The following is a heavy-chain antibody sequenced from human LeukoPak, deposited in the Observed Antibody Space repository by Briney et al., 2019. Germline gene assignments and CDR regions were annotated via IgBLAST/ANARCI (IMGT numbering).Heavy chain of an antibody. V-gene: IGHV1-2*02. J-gene: IGHJ4*02. CDR1: GYTFTAYY. Sequence: GASVKVSCKASGYTFTAYYMHWVREAPGQGLEWMRWINPNSGDTNYAQNFQGRVTMNSDTSINTAYMELSSLRSDDTAVYYCARIKWSAANDWGQGTLVTVSS. CDR2: INPNSGDT. CDR3: ARIKWSAAND. D-gene: IGHD6-13*01.